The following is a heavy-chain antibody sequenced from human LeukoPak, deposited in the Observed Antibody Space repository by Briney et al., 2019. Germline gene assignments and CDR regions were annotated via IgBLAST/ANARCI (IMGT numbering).Heavy chain of an antibody. CDR3: ARDPWRVGTLAFDI. CDR2: IIPILGIA. D-gene: IGHD2-21*02. J-gene: IGHJ3*02. Sequence: SVKVSCKASGGTFSSYAISWVRQAPGQVLEWMGRIIPILGIANYAQKFQGRVTITADKSTSTAYMELSSLRSEDTAVYYCARDPWRVGTLAFDIWGQGTMVTVSS. V-gene: IGHV1-69*04. CDR1: GGTFSSYA.